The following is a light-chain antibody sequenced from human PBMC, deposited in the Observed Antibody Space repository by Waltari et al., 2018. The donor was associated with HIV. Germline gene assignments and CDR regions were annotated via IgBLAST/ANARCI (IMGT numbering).Light chain of an antibody. J-gene: IGLJ2*01. V-gene: IGLV2-14*01. CDR2: EVI. CDR3: SSYTCSSTLV. CDR1: SNDVGGYNY. Sequence: QSALTQPASVSGSPGQSITISCTGTSNDVGGYNYVSWYQQNPGKATKLMIYEVINRPSVVSNLFVGSKSVNTASLTISVLQAEDEADYYCSSYTCSSTLVFGGGTKLTVL.